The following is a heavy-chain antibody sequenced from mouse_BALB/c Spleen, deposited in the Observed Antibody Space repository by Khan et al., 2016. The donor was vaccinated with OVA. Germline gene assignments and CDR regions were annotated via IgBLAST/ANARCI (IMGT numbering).Heavy chain of an antibody. CDR3: RRGGYYYCTPFDY. J-gene: IGHJ2*01. Sequence: VQLVETGGGLVRPGNSLKLSCVTSGFTFSYYRMHWLRQFPGKRLEWIAVITVTSDNSGANYAESVQGRFTISRDDSKSSVYLQLNRLREEDSATYYCRRGGYYYCTPFDYWGQGTTLTVAS. CDR2: ITVTSDNSGA. D-gene: IGHD1-1*01. V-gene: IGHV13-2*02. CDR1: GFTFSYYR.